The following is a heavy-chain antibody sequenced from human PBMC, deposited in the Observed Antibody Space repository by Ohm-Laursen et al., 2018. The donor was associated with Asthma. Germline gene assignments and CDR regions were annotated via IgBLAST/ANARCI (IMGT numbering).Heavy chain of an antibody. CDR2: IWYDGSNK. CDR3: ARDELDIVVVPAAMKYYFDY. CDR1: GFTFSSYG. D-gene: IGHD2-2*03. V-gene: IGHV3-33*01. Sequence: SLRLSCAASGFTFSSYGIHWVRQAPGKGLEWVAVIWYDGSNKYYADSVKGRFTISRDNSKNTLYLQMNSLRAEDTAVYYCARDELDIVVVPAAMKYYFDYWGQGTLVTVSS. J-gene: IGHJ4*02.